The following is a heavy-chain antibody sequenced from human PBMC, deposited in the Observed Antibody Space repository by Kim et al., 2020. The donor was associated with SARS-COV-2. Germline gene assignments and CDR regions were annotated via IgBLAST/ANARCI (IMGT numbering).Heavy chain of an antibody. V-gene: IGHV3-23*01. CDR3: AKDMTGAQFEIQLWLLDYYYYGMDV. CDR1: GFTFSSYA. Sequence: GGSLRLSCAASGFTFSSYAMSWVRQAPGKGLEWVSAISGSGGSTYYADSVKGRFTISRDNSKNTLYLQMNSLRAEDTAVYYCAKDMTGAQFEIQLWLLDYYYYGMDVWGQETTVTVSS. J-gene: IGHJ6*02. D-gene: IGHD5-18*01. CDR2: ISGSGGST.